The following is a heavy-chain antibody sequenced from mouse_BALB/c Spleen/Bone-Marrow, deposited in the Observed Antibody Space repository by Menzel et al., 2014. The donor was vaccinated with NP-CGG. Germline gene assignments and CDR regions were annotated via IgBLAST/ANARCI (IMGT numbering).Heavy chain of an antibody. CDR2: IDPANGNT. Sequence: DVKLVESGAELVKPGASVKLSCTASGFNIEDTYMHWVKQRPEQGLEWIGRIDPANGNTKYDPKFQDKATITADTSSNTAYLQLSSLTSEDTAVYYCANYYYGYYFDYWGQGTTLTVSS. CDR1: GFNIEDTY. V-gene: IGHV14-3*02. D-gene: IGHD1-1*01. CDR3: ANYYYGYYFDY. J-gene: IGHJ2*01.